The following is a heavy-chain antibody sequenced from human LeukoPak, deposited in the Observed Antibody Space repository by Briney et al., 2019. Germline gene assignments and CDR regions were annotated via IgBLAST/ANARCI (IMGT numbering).Heavy chain of an antibody. CDR2: INHSGST. D-gene: IGHD3-10*01. CDR3: ARARRGRQYYFDY. CDR1: GGSFSGYY. Sequence: SETLSLTCAVYGGSFSGYYWSWIRQPPGKGLEWIGEINHSGSTNYNPSLKSRVTISVDTSKNQFSLKLSSVTAADTAVYYCARARRGRQYYFDYWGQGTLVTVSS. J-gene: IGHJ4*02. V-gene: IGHV4-34*01.